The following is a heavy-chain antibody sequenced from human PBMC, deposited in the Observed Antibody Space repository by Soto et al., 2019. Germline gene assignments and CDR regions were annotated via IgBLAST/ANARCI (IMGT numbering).Heavy chain of an antibody. Sequence: GQSLNLSRKGSGYSFTRYWIGRVRQMPGKGLEWMGIIYPGDSDTRYSPSFQGQVTISADKSISTAYLQWSSLKASDTAMYYCARRLPSGFDYWGQGTLVTVSS. CDR2: IYPGDSDT. CDR1: GYSFTRYW. V-gene: IGHV5-51*01. CDR3: ARRLPSGFDY. J-gene: IGHJ4*02. D-gene: IGHD7-27*01.